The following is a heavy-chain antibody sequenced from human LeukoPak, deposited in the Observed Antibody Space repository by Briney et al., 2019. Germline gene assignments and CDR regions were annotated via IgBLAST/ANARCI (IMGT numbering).Heavy chain of an antibody. J-gene: IGHJ4*02. CDR2: IYYSGST. CDR3: ARAVGWNYPFDY. Sequence: SETLSLTCTVSGGSISSYYWSWIRQPPGKGLEWIGYIYYSGSTNYNPSLKSRVTISVDTSKNQFSLKLSSVTAADTAVYYCARAVGWNYPFDYRGQGTLVTVSS. D-gene: IGHD1-7*01. V-gene: IGHV4-59*01. CDR1: GGSISSYY.